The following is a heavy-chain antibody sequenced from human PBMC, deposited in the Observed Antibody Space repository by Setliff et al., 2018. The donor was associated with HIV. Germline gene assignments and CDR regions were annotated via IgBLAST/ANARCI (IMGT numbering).Heavy chain of an antibody. CDR2: ISTYSDET. J-gene: IGHJ6*02. CDR3: ARLGSGWSDSYYYAMDV. CDR1: GYTFTTYG. D-gene: IGHD6-19*01. Sequence: GASVKVSCKPSGYTFTTYGLSWVRQAPGQGLEWMGWISTYSDETSSSRNLQGRLTMTTDTSTSTAYMELRSLRSDDTAAYFCARLGSGWSDSYYYAMDVWGQGTTVTVS. V-gene: IGHV1-18*01.